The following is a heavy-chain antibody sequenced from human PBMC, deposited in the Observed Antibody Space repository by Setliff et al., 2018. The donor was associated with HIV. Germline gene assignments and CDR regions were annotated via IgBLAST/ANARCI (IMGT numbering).Heavy chain of an antibody. Sequence: SETLSLTCTVSDGSINSDSYYWTWIRQPAGQGLEWIGHISTSGSTRYNPSLKSRVTISVDTSKSQFSRKLNSVTAADTAVYYCATRGASSSWYFGDAFHIWGHGTLVTVSS. J-gene: IGHJ3*02. CDR3: ATRGASSSWYFGDAFHI. CDR1: DGSINSDSYY. V-gene: IGHV4-61*09. CDR2: ISTSGST. D-gene: IGHD6-13*01.